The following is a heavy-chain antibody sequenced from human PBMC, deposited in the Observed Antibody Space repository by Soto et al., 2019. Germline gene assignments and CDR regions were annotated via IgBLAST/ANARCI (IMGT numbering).Heavy chain of an antibody. V-gene: IGHV1-8*02. CDR3: AREKTSYGMDV. CDR1: GGTFSSYT. Sequence: QVQLVQSGAEVKKPGSSVKVSCKASGGTFSSYTISWVRQAPGQGLEWMGRMNPNSGNTGYAQKFQGRVTMTRNTSISTAYMELSSLRSEDTAVYYCAREKTSYGMDVWGQGTTVTVSS. J-gene: IGHJ6*02. CDR2: MNPNSGNT.